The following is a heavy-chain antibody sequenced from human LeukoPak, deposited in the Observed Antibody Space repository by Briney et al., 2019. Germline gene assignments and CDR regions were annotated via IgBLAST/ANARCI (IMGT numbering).Heavy chain of an antibody. J-gene: IGHJ6*02. CDR2: INHSGST. CDR3: ARGKPAANYYYYYGMDV. D-gene: IGHD2-2*01. V-gene: IGHV4-34*01. Sequence: SETLSLTCAVYGGSFSGYNWSWIRQPPGKGLEWIGEINHSGSTNYNPSLKSRVTISVDTSKNQFSLKLSSVTAADTAVYYCARGKPAANYYYYYGMDVWGQGPRSPSP. CDR1: GGSFSGYN.